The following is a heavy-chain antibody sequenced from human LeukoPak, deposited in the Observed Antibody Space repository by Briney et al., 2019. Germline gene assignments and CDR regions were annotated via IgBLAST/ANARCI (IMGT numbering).Heavy chain of an antibody. V-gene: IGHV1-69*05. CDR3: ARGRPAYGALDI. CDR1: GGTFTNYA. J-gene: IGHJ3*02. Sequence: SVKVSCKASGGTFTNYAFNWVRQAPGQGLEWMGRIIPIFDSAHYAQRFQGRITITTDESSTTAYMTLNSLTSDDTAVYYCARGRPAYGALDIWGQGTMVTVSS. D-gene: IGHD3-10*01. CDR2: IIPIFDSA.